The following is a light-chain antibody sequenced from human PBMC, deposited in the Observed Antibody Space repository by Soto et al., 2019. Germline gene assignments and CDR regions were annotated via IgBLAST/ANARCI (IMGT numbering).Light chain of an antibody. CDR2: DAS. CDR1: QNVNSC. V-gene: IGKV3-11*01. Sequence: ALVMPHSSHGERATLSCRATQNVNSCLAWYQQKPGQAPRLLIYDASNRATGIPARFSGSGSGTNYTLIISSLMHAEDAVYYYQQRSNRTPPTFGQGTKMDIK. CDR3: QQRSNRTPPT. J-gene: IGKJ1*01.